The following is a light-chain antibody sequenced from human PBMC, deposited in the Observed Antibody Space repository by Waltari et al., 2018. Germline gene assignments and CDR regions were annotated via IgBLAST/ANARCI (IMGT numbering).Light chain of an antibody. CDR2: DEP. CDR1: QSITTH. Sequence: EVVMTQSPATLSLSPGERATLSCRASQSITTHLAWYQHKPGQAPRLLIYDEPTRATSVPARFSGSGSGTEFTLTISSLQSEDFAVYYCQQYNRWPPITFGQGTRLAIK. CDR3: QQYNRWPPIT. V-gene: IGKV3D-15*01. J-gene: IGKJ5*01.